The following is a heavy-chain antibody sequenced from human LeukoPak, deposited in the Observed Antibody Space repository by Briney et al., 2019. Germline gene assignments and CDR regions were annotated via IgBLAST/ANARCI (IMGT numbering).Heavy chain of an antibody. CDR3: ARAPSYCGGDCYLDY. CDR2: IYHSVST. D-gene: IGHD2-21*02. CDR1: GGSISSGGYS. V-gene: IGHV4-30-2*01. J-gene: IGHJ4*02. Sequence: SQTLSLTCAVSGGSISSGGYSWSWIRQPPGKGLEWIGYIYHSVSTYYNPSLKSRVTVSVDRSKNQFSLKLSSVTAADTAVYYCARAPSYCGGDCYLDYWGQGTLSPSPQ.